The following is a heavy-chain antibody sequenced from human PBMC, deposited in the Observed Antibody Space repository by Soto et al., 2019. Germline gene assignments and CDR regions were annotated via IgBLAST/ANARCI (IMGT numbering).Heavy chain of an antibody. CDR1: GGSFSGYY. J-gene: IGHJ4*02. D-gene: IGHD6-19*01. V-gene: IGHV4-34*01. CDR3: ARAGYSSGWLNDY. Sequence: SETLSLTCAVYGGSFSGYYWSWIRQPPGKGLEWIGEINHSGSTNYNPSLKSRVTISVDTSKNQFSLKLSSVTAADTAVYYCARAGYSSGWLNDYWGQGTLVTVSS. CDR2: INHSGST.